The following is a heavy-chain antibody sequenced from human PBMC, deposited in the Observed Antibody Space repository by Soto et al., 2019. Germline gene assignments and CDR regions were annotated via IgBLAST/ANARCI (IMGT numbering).Heavy chain of an antibody. V-gene: IGHV4-34*01. CDR1: GGSFSGYY. CDR3: ARGREEAPGFLTGTALFDY. CDR2: INHSGST. D-gene: IGHD1-7*01. J-gene: IGHJ4*02. Sequence: SETLSLTCAVYGGSFSGYYWSWIRQPPGKGLEWIGEINHSGSTNYNPSLKSRVTISVDTSKNQFSLKLSSVTAADTAVYYCARGREEAPGFLTGTALFDYWGQGTLVTVSS.